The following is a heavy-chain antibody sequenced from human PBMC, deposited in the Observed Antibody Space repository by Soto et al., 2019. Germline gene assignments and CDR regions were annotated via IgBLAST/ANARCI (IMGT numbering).Heavy chain of an antibody. CDR1: GASVSGDGSY. Sequence: QVQLQESGPGLVKPSQTLSLTCPVSGASVSGDGSYCSWIRQHPGKGLEFIGYIHNSGSTYSNPCLEKRVAMSIDTSTNQFSLRLSSVTAAESAVYFCARDLGSEPWVFDNWGQGILVTVSS. D-gene: IGHD1-26*01. CDR3: ARDLGSEPWVFDN. V-gene: IGHV4-31*03. J-gene: IGHJ4*02. CDR2: IHNSGST.